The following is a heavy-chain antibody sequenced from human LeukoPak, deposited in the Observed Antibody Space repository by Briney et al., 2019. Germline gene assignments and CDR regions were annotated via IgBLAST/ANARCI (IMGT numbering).Heavy chain of an antibody. V-gene: IGHV1-69*13. CDR3: ARVPYDILTGYFRHYFDY. CDR2: IIPIFGTA. D-gene: IGHD3-9*01. J-gene: IGHJ4*02. CDR1: GGTFSSYA. Sequence: SVKVSCKASGGTFSSYAISWVRQAPGQGLEWMGGIIPIFGTANYAQKFQGRVTITADESTSTAYMELSSLRSEDTAVYYCARVPYDILTGYFRHYFDYWGQGALVTVSS.